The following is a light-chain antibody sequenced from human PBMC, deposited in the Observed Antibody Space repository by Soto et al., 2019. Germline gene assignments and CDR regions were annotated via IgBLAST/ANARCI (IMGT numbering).Light chain of an antibody. CDR2: DVD. CDR3: CSYTTSNLYV. J-gene: IGLJ1*01. CDR1: SSDVGAYNY. V-gene: IGLV2-14*03. Sequence: QSVLTQPASVSGSPGQSIAISCTGTSSDVGAYNYVSWYQQDAGEAPKLIIFDVDNRPSGVSDRFSGSKSGYTASLTISGLQAQDEADYYCCSYTTSNLYVFGTGTKVTVL.